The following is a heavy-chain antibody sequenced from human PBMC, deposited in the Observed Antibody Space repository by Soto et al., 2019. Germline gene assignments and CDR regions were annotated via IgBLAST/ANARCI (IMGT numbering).Heavy chain of an antibody. J-gene: IGHJ4*02. D-gene: IGHD1-26*01. Sequence: SETLSLTXSVSNGSISGFYWTWIRQPPGKILEWIGYIHYSGRTDYNPSLTSRATMSVDTSKNQFSLNLKSITAADTAVYYCVRVGVGIGNHFDSWGRGTLVTVSS. V-gene: IGHV4-59*12. CDR3: VRVGVGIGNHFDS. CDR1: NGSISGFY. CDR2: IHYSGRT.